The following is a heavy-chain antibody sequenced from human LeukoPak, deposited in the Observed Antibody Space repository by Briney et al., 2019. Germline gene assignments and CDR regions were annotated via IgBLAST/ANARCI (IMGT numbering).Heavy chain of an antibody. CDR2: IYHSGES. D-gene: IGHD6-6*01. Sequence: SETLSLTCTVSGDSISSGGYYCSWIRQPPGKGLEWIGYIYHSGESYFNPSLKSRVTMSVDKSKNQFSLNLTSVTAADTAVYYCASPRSSWAFDIWGQGTMVTVSS. J-gene: IGHJ3*02. CDR1: GDSISSGGYY. CDR3: ASPRSSWAFDI. V-gene: IGHV4-30-2*01.